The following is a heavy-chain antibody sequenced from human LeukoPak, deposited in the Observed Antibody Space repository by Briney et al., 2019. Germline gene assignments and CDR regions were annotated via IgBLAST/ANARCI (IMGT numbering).Heavy chain of an antibody. J-gene: IGHJ4*02. CDR2: INSDGSST. V-gene: IGHV3-74*01. CDR1: GFTFSSYW. Sequence: PAGPLRLSCAASGFTFSSYWMHWVRQAPGKGLVWVSRINSDGSSTSYADSVKGRFTIPRDNAKNTLYLQMNSLRAEDTAVYYCASNSLYCSSTSCYPYYFDYWGQGTLVTVSS. D-gene: IGHD2-2*01. CDR3: ASNSLYCSSTSCYPYYFDY.